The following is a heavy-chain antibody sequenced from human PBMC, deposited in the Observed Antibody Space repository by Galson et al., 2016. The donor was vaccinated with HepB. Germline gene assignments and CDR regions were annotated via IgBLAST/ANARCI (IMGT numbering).Heavy chain of an antibody. D-gene: IGHD6-19*01. CDR1: GYGFSSYW. J-gene: IGHJ4*02. CDR2: IYPGDSDT. V-gene: IGHV5-51*01. CDR3: ARRGSGWSLFDS. Sequence: QSGAEVKKPGESLKISCRGSGYGFSSYWIGWVRQMPGKGLEWLGNIYPGDSDTRYSPSFQGQVSISADKSITTAYLQWSSLKASDTAFYYCARRGSGWSLFDSWGQGTLVTVSS.